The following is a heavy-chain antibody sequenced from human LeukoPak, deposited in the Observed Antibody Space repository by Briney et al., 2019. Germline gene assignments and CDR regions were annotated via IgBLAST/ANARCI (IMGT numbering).Heavy chain of an antibody. V-gene: IGHV4-61*02. J-gene: IGHJ4*02. CDR3: ASSGVAGTEFDY. Sequence: SETLSLTCAVSGASITTNTYFWTWIRQPAGTGLEWIGRIHTSGGTNYNPSLESRVTISVDTSKNQFSLKLSSVTAADTAVYYCASSGVAGTEFDYWGQGTLVTVSS. D-gene: IGHD6-19*01. CDR1: GASITTNTYF. CDR2: IHTSGGT.